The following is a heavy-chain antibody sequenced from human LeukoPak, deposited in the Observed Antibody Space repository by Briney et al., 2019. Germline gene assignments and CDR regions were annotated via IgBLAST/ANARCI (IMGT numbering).Heavy chain of an antibody. V-gene: IGHV4-34*01. CDR1: GFTFSSYW. D-gene: IGHD3-10*01. Sequence: PGGSLRLSCAASGFTFSSYWMFWVRQPPGKGLEWIGEINPSGSTNYNPSLKSRVTISLDTSKSQFSLKLSSVTAADTAVYYCARGYSSGSYYHHWGQGTLVTVSS. J-gene: IGHJ4*02. CDR2: INPSGST. CDR3: ARGYSSGSYYHH.